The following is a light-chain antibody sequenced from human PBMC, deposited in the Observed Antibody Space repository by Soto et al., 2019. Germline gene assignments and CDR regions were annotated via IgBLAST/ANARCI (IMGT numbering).Light chain of an antibody. CDR3: ISYTSSSLYV. V-gene: IGLV2-14*01. J-gene: IGLJ1*01. Sequence: QSALTQPASVSGSPGQSIAISCTGTSSDVGGYDYVSWYQQHPGKAPKLMIYDVTDRPSGVSNRFSGSKSGNTASLTISGLQAEDEAEYYCISYTSSSLYVFGTGTKVTV. CDR2: DVT. CDR1: SSDVGGYDY.